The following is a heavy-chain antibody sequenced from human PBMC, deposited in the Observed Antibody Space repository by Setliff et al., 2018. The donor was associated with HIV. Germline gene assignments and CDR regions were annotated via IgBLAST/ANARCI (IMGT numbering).Heavy chain of an antibody. V-gene: IGHV3-9*03. Sequence: PGWSLRLSCTASGFNFNHYAMHWVRQVPGKGLEWVSGITWNRAIIAYADSVKGRFTVSRDDAENSLYLQMSSLGPQDMGLYYCAKGRDGVLNHFNDWGQGTRVTVSA. CDR1: GFNFNHYA. CDR2: ITWNRAII. J-gene: IGHJ4*02. CDR3: AKGRDGVLNHFND. D-gene: IGHD4-17*01.